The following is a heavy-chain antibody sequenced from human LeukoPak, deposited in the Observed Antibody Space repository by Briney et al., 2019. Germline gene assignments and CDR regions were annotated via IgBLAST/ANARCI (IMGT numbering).Heavy chain of an antibody. J-gene: IGHJ4*02. CDR2: INSDETST. CDR1: GFTFSNYW. V-gene: IGHV3-74*01. D-gene: IGHD5/OR15-5a*01. CDR3: ASRRSTSFDY. Sequence: GESLRLSCAASGFTFSNYWMHWDRQAPGKGLEWVSCINSDETSTNYADSVKGRFTISRDNAKNTLYLQMNSLRAEDTAVYYCASRRSTSFDYWGQGTLVTVSS.